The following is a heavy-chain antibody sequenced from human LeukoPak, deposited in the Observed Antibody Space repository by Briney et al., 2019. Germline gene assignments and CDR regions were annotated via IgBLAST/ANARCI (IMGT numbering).Heavy chain of an antibody. Sequence: ASVKVSCKASGYTFTNYGINWVRQAPGQGLEWMGWISTYNGNTNYAQKLQGTVTMTTDTSTSTAYMELRGLRSDDTAVYFCARAIGSGWSNFDYWGQGTLVTVSS. CDR2: ISTYNGNT. CDR1: GYTFTNYG. D-gene: IGHD6-19*01. V-gene: IGHV1-18*01. CDR3: ARAIGSGWSNFDY. J-gene: IGHJ4*02.